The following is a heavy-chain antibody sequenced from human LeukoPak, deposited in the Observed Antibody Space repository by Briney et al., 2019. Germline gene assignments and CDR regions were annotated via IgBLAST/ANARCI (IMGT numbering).Heavy chain of an antibody. D-gene: IGHD6-13*01. J-gene: IGHJ4*02. Sequence: PGESLKISCKGSGYSFTSYWIGWVRQVPGKGLEWMGILYPGDSDTRYSPSFQGQVTISADKSISTAYLQWSSLKASDAAMYYCARHLRVGQQLVLGPFDYWGQGTLVTVSS. CDR3: ARHLRVGQQLVLGPFDY. CDR1: GYSFTSYW. V-gene: IGHV5-51*01. CDR2: LYPGDSDT.